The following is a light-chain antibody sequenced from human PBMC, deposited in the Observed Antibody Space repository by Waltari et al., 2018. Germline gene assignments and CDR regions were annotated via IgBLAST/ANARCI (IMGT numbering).Light chain of an antibody. J-gene: IGLJ1*01. CDR2: YDS. V-gene: IGLV3-21*04. CDR3: QVWDANNEPGL. Sequence: SYVLTQPPSVSVAPGETARITCGGNNIGTKSVHWYHHKPGQAPVLVISYDSDRPSGIPERFTGSNSGDTGTLTTSRVEAGDEADYYCQVWDANNEPGLFGTGTEVTV. CDR1: NIGTKS.